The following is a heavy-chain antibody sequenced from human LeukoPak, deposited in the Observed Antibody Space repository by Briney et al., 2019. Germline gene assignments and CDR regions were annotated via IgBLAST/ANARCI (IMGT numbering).Heavy chain of an antibody. Sequence: SVKVSCRASGGTFSSYAISWVRQAPGQGLEWMGGIIPIFGTANYAQKFQGRVTITADESTSTAYMELSSLRSEDTAVYYCARDGEYYYDDSLYYGMDVWGQGTTVTVSS. CDR3: ARDGEYYYDDSLYYGMDV. V-gene: IGHV1-69*13. CDR1: GGTFSSYA. CDR2: IIPIFGTA. D-gene: IGHD3-22*01. J-gene: IGHJ6*02.